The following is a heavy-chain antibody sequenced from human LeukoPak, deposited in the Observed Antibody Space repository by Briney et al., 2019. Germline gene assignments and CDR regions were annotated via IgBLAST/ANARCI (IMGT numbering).Heavy chain of an antibody. D-gene: IGHD6-6*01. Sequence: GGSLRLSCAASGFTFITYAMSWVRQAPGKGLEWVSAISGSGGNTYYADSVKGRFTISRHNSKNTLYLQMNSLRAEDTAVYYCAKQVYSSSSDWFDPWGQGTLVTVSS. CDR2: ISGSGGNT. V-gene: IGHV3-23*01. CDR3: AKQVYSSSSDWFDP. J-gene: IGHJ5*02. CDR1: GFTFITYA.